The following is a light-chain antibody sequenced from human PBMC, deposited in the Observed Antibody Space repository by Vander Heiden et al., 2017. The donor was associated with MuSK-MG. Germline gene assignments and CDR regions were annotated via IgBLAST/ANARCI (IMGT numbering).Light chain of an antibody. V-gene: IGLV3-25*03. CDR1: ASPHPY. CDR3: QSADNSGTYPFV. Sequence: SYELTQPPSVSVSPGQTARLTCSGDASPHPYAYWYQQKPGQAPVLVIFNDSERRSGVPERFSCSTSGTTATSTISGVQAEDEADYYCQSADNSGTYPFVFGGGTKLTVL. J-gene: IGLJ2*01. CDR2: NDS.